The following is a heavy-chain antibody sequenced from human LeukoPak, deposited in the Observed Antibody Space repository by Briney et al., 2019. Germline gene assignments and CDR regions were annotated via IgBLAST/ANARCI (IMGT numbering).Heavy chain of an antibody. CDR3: AREGPYTSGWYNMDY. V-gene: IGHV1-18*01. Sequence: GASVKVSCKASGYTFTNYSISWVRQAPGQGLEWVGWISVYNDDTKYAQKLQGRVTMTTDTSTGTAYMELTSLKSDDTAVYYCAREGPYTSGWYNMDYWGQGTLVSVSS. J-gene: IGHJ4*02. CDR2: ISVYNDDT. D-gene: IGHD6-19*01. CDR1: GYTFTNYS.